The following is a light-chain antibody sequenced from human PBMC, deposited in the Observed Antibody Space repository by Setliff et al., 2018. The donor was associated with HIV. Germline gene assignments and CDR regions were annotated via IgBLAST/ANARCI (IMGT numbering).Light chain of an antibody. Sequence: QSVLTQPASVSGSPGQSITISCTGTSSDVGSANLVSWYQQRPGKVPRIILYEDSKRPSGISNRFSGPKSGNTAFLTVSGLQAEDDGDYYCCSHTTSRTYVFGTGTKVTVL. CDR2: EDS. CDR1: SSDVGSANL. CDR3: CSHTTSRTYV. J-gene: IGLJ1*01. V-gene: IGLV2-23*01.